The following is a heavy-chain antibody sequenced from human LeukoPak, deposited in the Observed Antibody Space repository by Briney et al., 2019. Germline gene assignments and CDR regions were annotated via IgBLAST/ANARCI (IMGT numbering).Heavy chain of an antibody. J-gene: IGHJ4*02. CDR3: ASDTYYDFWSDSYYFDY. D-gene: IGHD3-3*01. CDR2: IIPILGIA. V-gene: IGHV1-69*04. Sequence: SVKVSCKASGGTFSSYAISWVRQAPGQGLEWMGRIIPILGIANYAQKFQGRVTITADKSPSTAYMELSSLRSEDTAVYYCASDTYYDFWSDSYYFDYWGQGTLVTVSS. CDR1: GGTFSSYA.